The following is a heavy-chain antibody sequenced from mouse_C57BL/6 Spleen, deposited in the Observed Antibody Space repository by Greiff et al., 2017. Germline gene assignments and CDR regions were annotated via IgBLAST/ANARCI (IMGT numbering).Heavy chain of an antibody. J-gene: IGHJ2*01. CDR3: AREGTAQATGYFYY. V-gene: IGHV1-82*01. CDR2: IYPGDGDT. CDR1: GYAFSSSW. Sequence: VQLQQSGPELVKPGASVKISCKASGYAFSSSWMNWVKQRPGKGLEWIGRIYPGDGDTNYNGKFKGKATLTADKSSSTAYMQLSSLTSEDSAVYFCAREGTAQATGYFYYWGQGTTLTVSS. D-gene: IGHD3-2*02.